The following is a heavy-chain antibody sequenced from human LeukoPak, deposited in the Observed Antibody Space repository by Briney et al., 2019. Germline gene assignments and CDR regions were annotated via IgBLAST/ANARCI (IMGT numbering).Heavy chain of an antibody. D-gene: IGHD2-15*01. V-gene: IGHV4-61*01. CDR1: GGSVSSGTYY. CDR3: ARDCSGGSCFSGPFEY. J-gene: IGHJ4*02. CDR2: IYYSGST. Sequence: SETLSLTCTVSGGSVSSGTYYWSWIRQPPGKELEWIGDIYYSGSTNYNPSLKSRVTISVDTSKNQFSLKLRSVTAADTAVYYCARDCSGGSCFSGPFEYWGQGTLVTVSS.